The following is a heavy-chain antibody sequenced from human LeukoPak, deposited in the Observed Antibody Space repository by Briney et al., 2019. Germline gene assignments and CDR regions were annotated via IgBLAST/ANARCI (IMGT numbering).Heavy chain of an antibody. CDR1: GDSVSGYY. CDR3: AIARGGNSYWFDP. J-gene: IGHJ5*02. D-gene: IGHD4-23*01. Sequence: SETLSLTFTVSGDSVSGYYWSWIRQPAGKGLQWIGRLYAGGGTNYHPSLKSRVTMSLDTSKNQFSLQLNSVTAADTAVYFCAIARGGNSYWFDPWGQGTLVTVAS. CDR2: LYAGGGT. V-gene: IGHV4-4*07.